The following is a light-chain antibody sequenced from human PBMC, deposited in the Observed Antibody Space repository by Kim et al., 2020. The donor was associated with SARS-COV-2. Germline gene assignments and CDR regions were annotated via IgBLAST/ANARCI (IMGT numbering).Light chain of an antibody. CDR1: SSYIGCYNY. Sequence: HSVTIPCTGTSSYIGCYNYVSWYQQHPRKAPKLMIYELNKRPSGVPDRFSGSKSGNTASLTVSGLQAEDEADYYCSSYAGSNNLVFGGGTQLTVL. J-gene: IGLJ2*01. CDR2: ELN. CDR3: SSYAGSNNLV. V-gene: IGLV2-8*01.